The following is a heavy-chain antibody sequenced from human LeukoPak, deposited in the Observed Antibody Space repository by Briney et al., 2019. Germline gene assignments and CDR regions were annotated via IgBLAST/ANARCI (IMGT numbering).Heavy chain of an antibody. CDR1: GYTFIGYY. J-gene: IGHJ4*02. V-gene: IGHV1-2*04. CDR3: ARGGSSSWKHFDY. Sequence: ASVKVSCKASGYTFIGYYMHWVRQAPGQGLEWMGWINPNSGGTNYAQKFQGWVTMTRDTSISTAYMELSRLRSDDTAVYYCARGGSSSWKHFDYWGQGTLVTVSS. CDR2: INPNSGGT. D-gene: IGHD6-13*01.